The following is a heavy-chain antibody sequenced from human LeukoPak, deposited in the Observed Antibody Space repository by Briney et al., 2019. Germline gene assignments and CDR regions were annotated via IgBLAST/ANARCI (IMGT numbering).Heavy chain of an antibody. D-gene: IGHD3-10*01. V-gene: IGHV3-74*01. Sequence: GGSLRLSCAASGFTFSSYWMHWVRQAPGKGLVWASRINSDGSSTSYADSVKGRFTISRDNAKNTLYLQMNSLRAEDTAVYYCARGGYGSGSLLVGFDYWGQGTLVTVSS. CDR2: INSDGSST. J-gene: IGHJ4*02. CDR3: ARGGYGSGSLLVGFDY. CDR1: GFTFSSYW.